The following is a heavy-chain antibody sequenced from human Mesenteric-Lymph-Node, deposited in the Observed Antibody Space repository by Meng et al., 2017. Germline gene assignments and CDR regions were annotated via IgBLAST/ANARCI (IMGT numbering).Heavy chain of an antibody. D-gene: IGHD1-20*01. CDR1: GFTFGTYG. Sequence: QVQLVESGGGVVQPGRSLRLSCAASGFTFGTYGMHWVRKAPGKGLEWVAVIWYDGTDKFYGDSVKGRFTISRDNSKNTLFLQMNSMTVDDTAVYYCARADDNWIIIEYWGQGTPVTVSS. V-gene: IGHV3-33*01. CDR2: IWYDGTDK. J-gene: IGHJ4*02. CDR3: ARADDNWIIIEY.